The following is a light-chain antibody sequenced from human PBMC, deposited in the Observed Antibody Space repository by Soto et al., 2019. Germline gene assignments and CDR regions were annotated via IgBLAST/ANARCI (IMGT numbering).Light chain of an antibody. V-gene: IGKV3-20*01. Sequence: IVLTQSPGTLSLSPGERATVSCRSSQSVSNNYLAWYQQKPGQAPRLLIYGASNRATGIPDRFSGSGSGTDFTLTISRLEPEDFAVYYCQQYGSSPPITFGQGTRLEIK. CDR3: QQYGSSPPIT. CDR2: GAS. CDR1: QSVSNNY. J-gene: IGKJ5*01.